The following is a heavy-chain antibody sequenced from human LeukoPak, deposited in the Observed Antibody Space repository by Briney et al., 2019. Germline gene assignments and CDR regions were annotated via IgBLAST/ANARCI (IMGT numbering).Heavy chain of an antibody. CDR1: GGSISSSSYY. D-gene: IGHD3-10*01. V-gene: IGHV4-39*07. CDR2: IYYSGST. J-gene: IGHJ4*02. CDR3: ARAQTYYYGSGSYYNDPEYFDY. Sequence: SETLSLTCTVSGGSISSSSYYWGWIRQPPGKGLEWIGSIYYSGSTYYNPSLKSRVTISVDTSKNQFSLKLSSVTAADTAVYYCARAQTYYYGSGSYYNDPEYFDYWGQGTLVTVSS.